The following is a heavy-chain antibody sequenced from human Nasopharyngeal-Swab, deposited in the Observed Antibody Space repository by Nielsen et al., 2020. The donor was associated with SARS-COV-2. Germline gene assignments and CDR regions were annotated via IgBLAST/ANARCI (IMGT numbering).Heavy chain of an antibody. CDR1: GFTFSSLG. CDR2: ISYDGSDT. Sequence: GESLKISCAASGFTFSSLGMHWVRQAPGRGLEWVAVISYDGSDTSYADFVKGRFTISRDNSKNTTYLQMNSLRPEDTAVYYCAKAIAPAATAYMDVGGKGTTVTASS. J-gene: IGHJ6*03. CDR3: AKAIAPAATAYMDV. V-gene: IGHV3-30*18. D-gene: IGHD2-2*01.